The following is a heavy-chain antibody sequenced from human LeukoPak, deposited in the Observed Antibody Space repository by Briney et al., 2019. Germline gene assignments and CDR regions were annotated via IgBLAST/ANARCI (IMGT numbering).Heavy chain of an antibody. D-gene: IGHD3-10*01. Sequence: PSETLSLTCTVSGGSISDYYWNWIRQPPGKGLEWIGYISYSGNTNYNPSLKSRVTISVDMSKNQFSLKLSSLTAADTAVYYCARENYFGSGKPFDCWGQGTLVTASS. J-gene: IGHJ4*02. V-gene: IGHV4-59*01. CDR3: ARENYFGSGKPFDC. CDR1: GGSISDYY. CDR2: ISYSGNT.